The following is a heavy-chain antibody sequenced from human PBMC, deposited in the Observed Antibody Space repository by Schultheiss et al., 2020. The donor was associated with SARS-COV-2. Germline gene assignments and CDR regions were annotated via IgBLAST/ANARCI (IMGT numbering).Heavy chain of an antibody. Sequence: GESLKISCAASGFIFSNYWMSWVRQAPGKGLEWVGFIRGKAHGGTTEYAASVKGRFTISRDNAKNSLYLQMNSLRAEDTAVYYCARDTGATTALVFWGQGTLVTVSS. CDR2: IRGKAHGGTT. CDR3: ARDTGATTALVF. D-gene: IGHD1-26*01. CDR1: GFIFSNYW. J-gene: IGHJ4*02. V-gene: IGHV3-71*01.